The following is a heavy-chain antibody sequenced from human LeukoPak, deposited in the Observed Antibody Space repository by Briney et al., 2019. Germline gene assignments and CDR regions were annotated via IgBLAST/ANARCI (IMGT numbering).Heavy chain of an antibody. D-gene: IGHD3-22*01. CDR2: IWYDGSNK. V-gene: IGHV3-33*01. Sequence: GRSLRLSCAASGFTFSSYGMHWVRQAPGKGLEWVAVIWYDGSNKYYADSVKGRFTISRDNSKNTLYLQMNSLRAEDTAVYYCARDNYYDSSGLDYWGQGILVTVSS. CDR1: GFTFSSYG. CDR3: ARDNYYDSSGLDY. J-gene: IGHJ4*02.